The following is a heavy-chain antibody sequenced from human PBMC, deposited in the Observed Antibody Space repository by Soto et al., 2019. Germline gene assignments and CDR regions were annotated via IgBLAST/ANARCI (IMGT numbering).Heavy chain of an antibody. Sequence: QVQLVESGGGVVRPGTSLRLSCATSGFTFSNYALHWVRQAPGKGLEWVAVVSDDGGRKNYADSVKGRFIVSRDNSKRTLYLKMNSLRGEDTALYYCAREVIPGREDEFDYWGQGTLVSVSS. J-gene: IGHJ4*02. CDR3: AREVIPGREDEFDY. CDR2: VSDDGGRK. V-gene: IGHV3-30*11. D-gene: IGHD3-16*02. CDR1: GFTFSNYA.